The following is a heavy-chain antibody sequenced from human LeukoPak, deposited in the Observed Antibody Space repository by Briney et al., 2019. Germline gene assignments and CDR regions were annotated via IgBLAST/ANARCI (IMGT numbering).Heavy chain of an antibody. V-gene: IGHV3-11*04. D-gene: IGHD6-6*01. J-gene: IGHJ5*01. CDR3: TRDPRHFDS. CDR1: GFTFSDSY. CDR2: ISGSGHDI. Sequence: AGGSLRLSCAASGFTFSDSYMTWVRQAPGKGVEWVAYISGSGHDINYSDSVKGRFTISSDNAKNSLYLQMSSLRVEDTAVYYCTRDPRHFDSCGQGTLVTVSS.